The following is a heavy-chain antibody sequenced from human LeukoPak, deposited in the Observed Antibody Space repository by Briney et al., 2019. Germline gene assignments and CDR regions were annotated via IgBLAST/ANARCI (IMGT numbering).Heavy chain of an antibody. CDR2: IYSGGST. V-gene: IGHV3-66*01. CDR1: GFTVSSNY. Sequence: PGGSLRLSCAASGFTVSSNYMSWVRQAPGKGLEWVSVIYSGGSTYYADSVKGRFTISRDNSKNTLYLQMNSLRADDTAVYYCARNYMVRGVSDAFDIWGQGTMVTVSS. CDR3: ARNYMVRGVSDAFDI. D-gene: IGHD3-10*01. J-gene: IGHJ3*02.